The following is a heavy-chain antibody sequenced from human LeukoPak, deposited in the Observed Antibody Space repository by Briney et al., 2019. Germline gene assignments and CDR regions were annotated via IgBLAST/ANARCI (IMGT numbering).Heavy chain of an antibody. J-gene: IGHJ6*03. D-gene: IGHD6-6*01. CDR1: GGTFSSYA. CDR3: ARDSGAARPPGGYYYYYMDV. Sequence: SVKVSCKASGGTFSSYAISWVRQAPGQGLEWMGGIIPIFGTANYAQKFQGRVTITADEPTSTAYMELSSLRSEDTAVYYCARDSGAARPPGGYYYYYMDVWGKGTTVTVSS. V-gene: IGHV1-69*01. CDR2: IIPIFGTA.